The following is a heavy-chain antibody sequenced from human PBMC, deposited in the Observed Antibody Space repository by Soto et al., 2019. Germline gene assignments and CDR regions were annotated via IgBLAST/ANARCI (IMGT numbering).Heavy chain of an antibody. CDR1: GFTFSNYS. D-gene: IGHD3-9*01. CDR2: IGSSTSNI. J-gene: IGHJ3*02. V-gene: IGHV3-48*02. Sequence: GGSLRLSCAASGFTFSNYSMNWVRQAPGKGLEWVSYIGSSTSNIYYADSVKGRFTISRDNAKDSLYLQMNSLRDEDTAVYYCARDTPRYFDWLLSPGGAFDIWGQGTMVTVSS. CDR3: ARDTPRYFDWLLSPGGAFDI.